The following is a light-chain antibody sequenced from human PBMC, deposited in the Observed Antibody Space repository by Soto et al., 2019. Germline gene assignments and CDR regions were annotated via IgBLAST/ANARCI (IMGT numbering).Light chain of an antibody. CDR1: QSVSSN. Sequence: EIVMTQSPATLSVSPGERATLSCRASQSVSSNLASYQQKPGQAPSLLIYGASTRATSLLASFSGSGSGTEFPLTSRSLQSEDFADYYWQHYNNPPPLTFGQGTKLEIK. CDR2: GAS. J-gene: IGKJ2*01. CDR3: QHYNNPPPLT. V-gene: IGKV3-15*01.